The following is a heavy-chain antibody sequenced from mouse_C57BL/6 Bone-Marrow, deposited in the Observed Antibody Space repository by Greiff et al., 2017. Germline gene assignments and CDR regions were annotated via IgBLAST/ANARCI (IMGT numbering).Heavy chain of an antibody. CDR3: TSVVGIYYDYEDV. V-gene: IGHV1-15*01. D-gene: IGHD2-4*01. CDR2: IDPETGGT. CDR1: GYTFTDYE. Sequence: VQLQQSGAELVRPGASVTLSCKASGYTFTDYEMHWVKQTPVHGLEWIGAIDPETGGTAYNQKFKGKAILTADKSSSTAYMELRSLTSEDSAVXYCTSVVGIYYDYEDVWGTGTTVTVSS. J-gene: IGHJ1*03.